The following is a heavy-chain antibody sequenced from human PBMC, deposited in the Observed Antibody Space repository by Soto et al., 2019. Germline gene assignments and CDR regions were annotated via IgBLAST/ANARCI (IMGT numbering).Heavy chain of an antibody. J-gene: IGHJ6*02. CDR3: ARGVLDDYSNYYYYGMAV. Sequence: GGSLRLSCAASGFTVSSNYMSWVRQAPGKGLEWVSVIYSGGSTYYADSVKGRFTISRHNSKNTLYLQMNSLRAEDTAVYYCARGVLDDYSNYYYYGMAVWGQGTTVTVSS. D-gene: IGHD4-4*01. CDR2: IYSGGST. V-gene: IGHV3-53*01. CDR1: GFTVSSNY.